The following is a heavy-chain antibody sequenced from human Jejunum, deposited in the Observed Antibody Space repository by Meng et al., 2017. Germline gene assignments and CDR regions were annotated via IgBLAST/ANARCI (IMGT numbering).Heavy chain of an antibody. D-gene: IGHD3-22*01. CDR1: EFSLSSYC. CDR3: AKEQIEYYGSNGYLGNDFDM. V-gene: IGHV3-33*06. CDR2: IWYDGSSK. J-gene: IGHJ3*02. Sequence: GESLKISCAASEFSLSSYCMHWVRQAPGKGLEWVAVIWYDGSSKNYADSVKGRFTISRDNSKNTLYLQMNSLRAEDTAVYYCAKEQIEYYGSNGYLGNDFDMWGQGTMVTVSS.